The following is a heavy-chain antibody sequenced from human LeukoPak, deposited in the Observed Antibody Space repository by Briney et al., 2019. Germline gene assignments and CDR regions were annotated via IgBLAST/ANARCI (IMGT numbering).Heavy chain of an antibody. CDR2: IYYSGST. D-gene: IGHD3-10*01. Sequence: SQTLSLTCTVSGGSISSGDYYWSWIRQPPGKGLEWIGYIYYSGSTYYNPSLKSRVTISVDTSKIQFSLKLSSVTAADTAVYYCARESGLIWFGELGIAFDIWGQGTMVTVSS. CDR3: ARESGLIWFGELGIAFDI. V-gene: IGHV4-30-4*01. CDR1: GGSISSGDYY. J-gene: IGHJ3*02.